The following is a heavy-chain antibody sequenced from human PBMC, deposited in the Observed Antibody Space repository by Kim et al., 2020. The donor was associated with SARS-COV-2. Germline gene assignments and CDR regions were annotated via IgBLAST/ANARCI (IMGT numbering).Heavy chain of an antibody. D-gene: IGHD1-26*01. J-gene: IGHJ4*02. V-gene: IGHV3-15*01. CDR2: IKSKTDGGTT. Sequence: GGSLRLSCAASGFTFSNAWMSWVRQAPGKGLEWVGRIKSKTDGGTTDYAAPVKGRFTISRDDSKNTLYLQMNSLKTEDTAVCYCTPGSGYYEPFDYWGQGTLVTVSS. CDR1: GFTFSNAW. CDR3: TPGSGYYEPFDY.